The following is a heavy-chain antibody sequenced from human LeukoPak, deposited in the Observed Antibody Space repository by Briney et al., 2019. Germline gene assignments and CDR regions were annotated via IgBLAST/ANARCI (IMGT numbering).Heavy chain of an antibody. V-gene: IGHV5-51*01. Sequence: GESLKISCKGSGYSFANFWIGWVRQMPGKGLEWMGIINPDDSDIRYSPSFQGQVTISVDKSISTAYLQLSSLKASDTAMYYCARGVVVPAAMGPGTGFDYWGQGTLVTVSS. CDR3: ARGVVVPAAMGPGTGFDY. J-gene: IGHJ4*02. CDR2: INPDDSDI. CDR1: GYSFANFW. D-gene: IGHD2-2*01.